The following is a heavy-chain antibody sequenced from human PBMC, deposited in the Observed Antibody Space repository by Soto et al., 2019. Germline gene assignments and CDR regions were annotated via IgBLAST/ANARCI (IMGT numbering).Heavy chain of an antibody. CDR3: KTDGVTHCGGDCYFDY. CDR1: GFTFSNAW. D-gene: IGHD2-21*02. V-gene: IGHV3-15*07. CDR2: IKSKTDVGTT. J-gene: IGHJ4*02. Sequence: GGSLRLSCAASGFTFSNAWMNWVRQAPGKGLEWVGRIKSKTDVGTTDYAAPVKGRFTISRDDSKNTLYLQMNSLKTADTAVYYCKTDGVTHCGGDCYFDYCGQGTLVPVSS.